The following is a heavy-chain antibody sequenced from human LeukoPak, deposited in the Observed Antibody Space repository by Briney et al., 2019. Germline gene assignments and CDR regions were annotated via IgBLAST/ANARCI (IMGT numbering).Heavy chain of an antibody. V-gene: IGHV1-18*04. CDR1: GYTLTSNG. D-gene: IGHD3-9*01. Sequence: GASVKVSCKASGYTLTSNGISWVRQAPGQGLEWMGWISAYKGNTNYAQKFQGRVTMTTDTSTSTAYMELRSLRSDDTAVYYCARWRGADVLRYFDYEMEPVAPSGHFDHWGQGTLVTVSS. J-gene: IGHJ4*02. CDR2: ISAYKGNT. CDR3: ARWRGADVLRYFDYEMEPVAPSGHFDH.